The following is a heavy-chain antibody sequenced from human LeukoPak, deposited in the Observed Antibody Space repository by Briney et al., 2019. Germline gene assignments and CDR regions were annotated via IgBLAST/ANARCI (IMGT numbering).Heavy chain of an antibody. J-gene: IGHJ4*02. CDR1: GFTVNTNY. CDR3: ARSTTVTTTWDS. CDR2: IYSGGTT. Sequence: PGGSLRLSCAASGFTVNTNYVTWVRQAPGKGLEWVSSIYSGGTTYYADSVKGRFIISRDNSKNTVSLQMNSLRAEDTAVYYCARSTTVTTTWDSWGQGTLVTVSS. V-gene: IGHV3-66*01. D-gene: IGHD4-17*01.